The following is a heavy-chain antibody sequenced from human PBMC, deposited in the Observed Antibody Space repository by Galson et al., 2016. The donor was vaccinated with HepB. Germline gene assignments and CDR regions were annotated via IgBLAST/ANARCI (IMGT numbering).Heavy chain of an antibody. D-gene: IGHD3-16*02. J-gene: IGHJ2*01. Sequence: SETLSLTCAVSGGPISSNTYYWGWIRQAPVKGLEWIGNIHYNGNTYYNPSLKSRVTISLDTSKNQFSLNLRFVTAADTAVYYCARRPPSPRSRLVHWYFDLWGRGTLVTVSS. V-gene: IGHV4-39*01. CDR1: GGPISSNTYY. CDR2: IHYNGNT. CDR3: ARRPPSPRSRLVHWYFDL.